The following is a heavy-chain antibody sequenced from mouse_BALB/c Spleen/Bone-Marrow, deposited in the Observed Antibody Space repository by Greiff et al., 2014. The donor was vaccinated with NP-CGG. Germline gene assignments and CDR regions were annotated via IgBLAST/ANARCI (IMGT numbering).Heavy chain of an antibody. Sequence: QVQLQQSGAELVKPGASVKLSCKASGCSFTNYYMYWVKRRPGQGLEWIGEINPSNGGTNFNEKFKNKATLTVDKSSSTAYMQLSSLTSEDSAVYYCTRGNYGYWYFDVWGAGTTVTVSS. D-gene: IGHD1-1*01. CDR1: GCSFTNYY. J-gene: IGHJ1*01. CDR3: TRGNYGYWYFDV. CDR2: INPSNGGT. V-gene: IGHV1S81*02.